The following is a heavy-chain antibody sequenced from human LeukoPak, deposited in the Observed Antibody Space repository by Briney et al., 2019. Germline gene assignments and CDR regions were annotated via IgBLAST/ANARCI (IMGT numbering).Heavy chain of an antibody. CDR1: GGSISTNY. CDR3: ARTFSSGWDYFDY. J-gene: IGHJ4*02. CDR2: IFASGST. Sequence: SETLSLTCTVSGGSISTNYWSWVRQPAGKGLEWIGRIFASGSTNYNPSLKSRVTMSVDTSKNQFSLNLTSVTAADTAVYYCARTFSSGWDYFDYWGQGTLVTVSS. V-gene: IGHV4-4*07. D-gene: IGHD6-19*01.